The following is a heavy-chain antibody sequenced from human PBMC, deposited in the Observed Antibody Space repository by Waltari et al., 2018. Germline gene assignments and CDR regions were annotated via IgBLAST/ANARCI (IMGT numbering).Heavy chain of an antibody. D-gene: IGHD2-15*01. CDR1: GYTFTGYY. CDR3: ARGGRSGYCSGGSCSYFDY. J-gene: IGHJ4*02. CDR2: INPNSGGT. Sequence: QVQLVQSGAEVKKPGASVKVSCKASGYTFTGYYMHWVRQAPGQGLEWMGRINPNSGGTNDAQKFQGRVTMTRDTSISTAYMELSRLRSDDTAVYYCARGGRSGYCSGGSCSYFDYWGQGTLVTVSS. V-gene: IGHV1-2*06.